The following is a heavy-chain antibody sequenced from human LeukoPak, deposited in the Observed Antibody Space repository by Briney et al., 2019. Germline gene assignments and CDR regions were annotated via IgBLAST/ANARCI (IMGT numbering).Heavy chain of an antibody. Sequence: GGALRLSCAASGFTFSSYSMNWVRQAPGKGLEWVSYISSSSSTIYYADSVKGRFTISRDNAKNSLYLQMNSLRDEDTAVYYCARGPGADRYYYDSTGYLYYFDCWGQGTLVTVSS. J-gene: IGHJ4*02. CDR2: ISSSSSTI. V-gene: IGHV3-48*02. CDR1: GFTFSSYS. CDR3: ARGPGADRYYYDSTGYLYYFDC. D-gene: IGHD3-22*01.